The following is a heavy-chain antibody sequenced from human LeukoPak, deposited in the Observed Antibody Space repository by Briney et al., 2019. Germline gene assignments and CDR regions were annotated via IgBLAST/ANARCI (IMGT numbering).Heavy chain of an antibody. V-gene: IGHV3-48*03. CDR1: GFTFSSYE. D-gene: IGHD4-17*01. CDR2: ISSSGNTI. Sequence: GGSLRLSCAASGFTFSSYEMNWVRQAPGKGLEWVSYISSSGNTIYYADSVKGRFTISRDNAKNSLYLQMNSLRAEDTAVYYCAREDYGAFDYWGQGTLVTVSS. CDR3: AREDYGAFDY. J-gene: IGHJ4*02.